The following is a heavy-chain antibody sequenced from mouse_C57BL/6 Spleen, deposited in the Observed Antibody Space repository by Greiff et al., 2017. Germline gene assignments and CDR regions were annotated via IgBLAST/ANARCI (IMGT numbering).Heavy chain of an antibody. V-gene: IGHV1-50*01. CDR2: IDPSDSYT. J-gene: IGHJ1*03. CDR1: GYTFTSYW. Sequence: QVQLQQPGAELVKPGASVKLSCKASGYTFTSYWMQWVKQRPGQGLEWIGEIDPSDSYTNYNQKFKGKATLTVDTSSSTAYMQLSSLTSEDSAVYYCARSRGLYGNWYFDVWGTGTTVTVSS. D-gene: IGHD2-10*02. CDR3: ARSRGLYGNWYFDV.